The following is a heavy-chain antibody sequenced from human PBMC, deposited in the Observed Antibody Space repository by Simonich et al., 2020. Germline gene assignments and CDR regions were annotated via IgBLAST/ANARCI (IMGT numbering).Heavy chain of an antibody. D-gene: IGHD6-13*01. Sequence: QVQLQQWGAGLLKPSETLSLTCAVYGGSFSGYYWSWIRQPPGKGLEWIGEINHSGSTNYNPSLKSRVTISVDTSKNQFSLKLRSVTAADTAVYYCARGLRVAAAGTAFQHWGQGTLVTVSS. CDR3: ARGLRVAAAGTAFQH. CDR1: GGSFSGYY. CDR2: INHSGST. V-gene: IGHV4-34*01. J-gene: IGHJ1*01.